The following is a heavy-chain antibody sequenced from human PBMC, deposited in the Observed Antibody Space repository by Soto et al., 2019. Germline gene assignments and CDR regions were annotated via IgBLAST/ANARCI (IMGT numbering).Heavy chain of an antibody. Sequence: QVQLVQSGTEVKKPGASVKVSCKTSGYTFSNHGINWVRQAPGQGLEWMGWINPYTANTNSAQKLQGRVTMTTDTSTTTAYMDLRSLTSDATAGYYCARDRVAGIWGDAIDIWGQGTVDTVSS. CDR1: GYTFSNHG. CDR3: ARDRVAGIWGDAIDI. CDR2: INPYTANT. V-gene: IGHV1-18*04. J-gene: IGHJ3*02. D-gene: IGHD3-16*01.